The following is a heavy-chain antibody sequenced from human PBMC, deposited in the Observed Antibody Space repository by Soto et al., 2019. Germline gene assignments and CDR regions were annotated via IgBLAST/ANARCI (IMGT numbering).Heavy chain of an antibody. CDR2: MNPNSGNT. D-gene: IGHD4-17*01. V-gene: IGHV1-8*01. CDR1: GYTFTSYY. J-gene: IGHJ4*02. CDR3: ARPHYGGNSVDY. Sequence: ASVKVSCKASGYTFTSYYINWVRQATGQGLEWMGWMNPNSGNTGYAQKFQGRVTMTRNTSISTAYMELSSLRSEDTAVYYCARPHYGGNSVDYWGQGTLVTVS.